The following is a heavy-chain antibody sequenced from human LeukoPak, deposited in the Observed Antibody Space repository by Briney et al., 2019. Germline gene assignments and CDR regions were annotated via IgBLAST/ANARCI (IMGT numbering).Heavy chain of an antibody. CDR2: ISGSGGST. Sequence: GGSLRLSCAASGFTFSSYAMSWVRQAPGKGLECVSAISGSGGSTYYADSVKGRFTISRDNSKNTVYLRMNSLRAEDTAVYYCAKGEIAAGTSYWGQGTLVTVSS. CDR1: GFTFSSYA. V-gene: IGHV3-23*01. CDR3: AKGEIAAGTSY. J-gene: IGHJ4*02. D-gene: IGHD6-13*01.